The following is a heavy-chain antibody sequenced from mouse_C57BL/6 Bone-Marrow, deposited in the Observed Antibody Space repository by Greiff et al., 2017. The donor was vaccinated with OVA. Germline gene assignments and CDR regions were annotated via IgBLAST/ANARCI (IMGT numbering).Heavy chain of an antibody. CDR2: IWSGGST. Sequence: VQLVESGPGLVQPSQSLSITCTVSGFSLTSYGVHWVRQSPGKGLEWLGVIWSGGSTDYNAAFISRLSISKDKSKSQVFFKMNSLQADDTAIYYGASYYGSTPRAMDYWGQGTSVTVSS. CDR1: GFSLTSYG. D-gene: IGHD1-1*01. J-gene: IGHJ4*01. V-gene: IGHV2-2*01. CDR3: ASYYGSTPRAMDY.